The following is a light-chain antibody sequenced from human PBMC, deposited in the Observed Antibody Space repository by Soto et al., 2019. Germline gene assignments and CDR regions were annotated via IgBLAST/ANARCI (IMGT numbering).Light chain of an antibody. CDR2: GTS. Sequence: VLTQSPGTLSLSAGDRATLSCRASQRVSSSSFAWYQQKPGQAPRLLFFGTSARATGIPDRFRGSGSGTEFTLTISRLEPEDFAVYYCQQYGNSRFTFGRGTKLEIK. V-gene: IGKV3-20*01. J-gene: IGKJ2*01. CDR1: QRVSSSS. CDR3: QQYGNSRFT.